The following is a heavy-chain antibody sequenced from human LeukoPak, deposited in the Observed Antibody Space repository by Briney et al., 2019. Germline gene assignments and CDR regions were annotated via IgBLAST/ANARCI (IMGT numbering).Heavy chain of an antibody. D-gene: IGHD4-23*01. CDR2: INHSGST. Sequence: SETLSLTCAVSGGSFSGYYWSWIRQPPGKGLEWVGEINHSGSTNCNPSLKSRVTISVDTSKNQFSLKLSSVTAADTAVYYCARGRRFGYGGNSREPEFDYWGEGTLVTVSS. CDR1: GGSFSGYY. J-gene: IGHJ4*02. CDR3: ARGRRFGYGGNSREPEFDY. V-gene: IGHV4-34*01.